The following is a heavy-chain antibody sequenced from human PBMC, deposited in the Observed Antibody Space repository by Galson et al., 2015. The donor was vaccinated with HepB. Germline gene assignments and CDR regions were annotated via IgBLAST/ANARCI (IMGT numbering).Heavy chain of an antibody. V-gene: IGHV3-30*18. CDR1: GFPFSSYG. Sequence: SLRLSCAASGFPFSSYGMHWVRQAPGKGLEWVTLISYDGSNKYYADSVKGRFTISRDNSENTLYLQMNGLRAEDTAVYYCAKDRRWQQSVGYFDYWGQGALVTVSS. CDR2: ISYDGSNK. CDR3: AKDRRWQQSVGYFDY. J-gene: IGHJ4*02. D-gene: IGHD5-24*01.